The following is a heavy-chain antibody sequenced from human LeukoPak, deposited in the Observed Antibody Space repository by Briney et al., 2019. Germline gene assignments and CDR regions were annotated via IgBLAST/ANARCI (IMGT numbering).Heavy chain of an antibody. Sequence: GGSLRLPCAASGFTFSSYAMSWVRQAPGKGLEWVSAISGSGGSTYYADSVKGRFTISRDNSENTLYLQMNSLRAEDTAVYYCARDEQWLVFPYYYGMDVWGQGTTVTVSS. CDR2: ISGSGGST. D-gene: IGHD6-19*01. J-gene: IGHJ6*02. CDR3: ARDEQWLVFPYYYGMDV. CDR1: GFTFSSYA. V-gene: IGHV3-23*01.